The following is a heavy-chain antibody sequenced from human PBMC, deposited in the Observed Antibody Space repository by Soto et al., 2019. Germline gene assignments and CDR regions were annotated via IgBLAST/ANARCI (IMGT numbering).Heavy chain of an antibody. J-gene: IGHJ5*02. CDR3: ARGRPYYYGSGTRLGDWFDP. Sequence: ASVKVSCKASGYTFTSYAMHWVRQAPGQRLEWMGWINAGNGNTKYSQKFQGRVTMTRDTSISTAYMELSRLRSDDTAVYYCARGRPYYYGSGTRLGDWFDPWGQGTLVTVSS. D-gene: IGHD3-10*01. CDR2: INAGNGNT. CDR1: GYTFTSYA. V-gene: IGHV1-3*01.